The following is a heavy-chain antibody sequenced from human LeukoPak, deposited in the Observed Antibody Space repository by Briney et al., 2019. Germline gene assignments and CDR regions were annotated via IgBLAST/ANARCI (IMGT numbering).Heavy chain of an antibody. J-gene: IGHJ5*02. Sequence: GGSLRLSGAASGFTVSSNYMSWVRQAPGKGLEWVSVIYSGGSTYYADSVKGRFTISRDNSKNTLYLQMNSLRAEDTAVYYCARAREAAAGKYNWFDPWGQGTLVTVSS. D-gene: IGHD6-13*01. V-gene: IGHV3-53*01. CDR1: GFTVSSNY. CDR2: IYSGGST. CDR3: ARAREAAAGKYNWFDP.